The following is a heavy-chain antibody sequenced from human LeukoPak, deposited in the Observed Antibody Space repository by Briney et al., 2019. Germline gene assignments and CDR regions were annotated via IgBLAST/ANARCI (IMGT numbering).Heavy chain of an antibody. D-gene: IGHD3-22*01. CDR2: ITWNGDNT. Sequence: GGSLRLSCAASGFVFDDFAMHWVRQAPGRGLEWVSSITWNGDNTGYADSVKGRFTISRDNAKNSLVLQLNSLTSEDTALYFCAKGAGHYYDISGFFHSFDYWGQGTLVTVSS. J-gene: IGHJ4*02. CDR3: AKGAGHYYDISGFFHSFDY. V-gene: IGHV3-9*01. CDR1: GFVFDDFA.